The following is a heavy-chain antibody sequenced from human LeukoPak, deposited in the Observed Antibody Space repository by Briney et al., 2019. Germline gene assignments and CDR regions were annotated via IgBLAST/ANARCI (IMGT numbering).Heavy chain of an antibody. V-gene: IGHV3-21*01. CDR1: TFSFSSYS. D-gene: IGHD3/OR15-3a*01. J-gene: IGHJ6*03. CDR3: ASSPQTMVFGASVYYYMDV. CDR2: ISSGITYI. Sequence: PGGSLRLSCAASTFSFSSYSMNWVRQAPGRGLEWVSSISSGITYIYYADSMKGRFTISRDNSKNSLYLQMNSLRVEDTAVYYCASSPQTMVFGASVYYYMDVWGKGTTVTVSS.